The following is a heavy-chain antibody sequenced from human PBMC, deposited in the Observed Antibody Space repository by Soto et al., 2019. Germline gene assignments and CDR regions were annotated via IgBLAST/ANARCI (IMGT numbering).Heavy chain of an antibody. V-gene: IGHV4-59*01. CDR1: GGSISSYY. D-gene: IGHD6-6*01. CDR3: ARGIAARPDWFDP. CDR2: IYYSGST. J-gene: IGHJ5*02. Sequence: ETLSLTCAVSGGSISSYYWSWIRQPPGKGLEWIGYIYYSGSTNYNPSLKSRVTISVDTSKNQFSLKLSSVTAADTAVYYCARGIAARPDWFDPWGQGTLVTVSS.